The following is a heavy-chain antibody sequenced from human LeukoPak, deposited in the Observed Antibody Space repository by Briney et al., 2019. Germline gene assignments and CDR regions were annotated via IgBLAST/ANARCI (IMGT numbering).Heavy chain of an antibody. V-gene: IGHV3-9*01. CDR2: ISWNSGSI. J-gene: IGHJ4*02. D-gene: IGHD6-13*01. CDR1: GFTFDDDA. CDR3: AKGRTYDSSSWYFYYFDY. Sequence: GGPLRLSCAASGFTFDDDAMHWVRQAPGKGLEWVSGISWNSGSIGYADSVKGRFTISRDNAKNSLYLQMNSLRAEDTALYYCAKGRTYDSSSWYFYYFDYWGQGTLVTVSS.